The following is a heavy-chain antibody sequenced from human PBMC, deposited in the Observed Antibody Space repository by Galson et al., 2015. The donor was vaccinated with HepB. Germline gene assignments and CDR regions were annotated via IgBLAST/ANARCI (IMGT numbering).Heavy chain of an antibody. CDR1: GFTFSNYG. J-gene: IGHJ6*02. CDR2: MWYDGSNK. Sequence: SLRLSCAASGFTFSNYGMHWVRQAPGKGLEWVAVMWYDGSNKYYGDSVKGRFTISRDNSKNTLYLQMNSLRAEDTAVYYCARCDGYCSTTRCYPVGGLDVWGQGTTVTVSS. CDR3: ARCDGYCSTTRCYPVGGLDV. D-gene: IGHD2-2*01. V-gene: IGHV3-33*01.